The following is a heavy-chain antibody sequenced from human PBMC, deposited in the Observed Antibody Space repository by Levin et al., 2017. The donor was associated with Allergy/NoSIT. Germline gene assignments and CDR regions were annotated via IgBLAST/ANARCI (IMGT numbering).Heavy chain of an antibody. V-gene: IGHV3-30-3*01. D-gene: IGHD2-2*01. J-gene: IGHJ4*02. CDR1: GFTFSSYA. CDR2: ISYDGSNK. Sequence: LSLTCAASGFTFSSYAMHWVRQAPGKGLEWVAVISYDGSNKYYADSVKGRFTISRDNSKNTLYLQMNSLRPEDTAVYYCARDHPNCSTTSGYLMENWGQGTLVTVSS. CDR3: ARDHPNCSTTSGYLMEN.